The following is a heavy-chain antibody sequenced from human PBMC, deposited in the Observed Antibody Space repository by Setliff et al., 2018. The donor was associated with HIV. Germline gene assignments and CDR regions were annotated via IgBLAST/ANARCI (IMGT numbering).Heavy chain of an antibody. Sequence: SETLSLTCTVSGGSNSSHYLSWIRQPPGKGLAWNGFISDSGSTNYNPNLDGRVTMSVDKSKNELSLKLRSVTAADTAVYYCARAPGAIFSGWHGSFDHWGQGILVTVSS. V-gene: IGHV4-59*11. J-gene: IGHJ4*02. D-gene: IGHD6-19*01. CDR3: ARAPGAIFSGWHGSFDH. CDR1: GGSNSSHY. CDR2: ISDSGST.